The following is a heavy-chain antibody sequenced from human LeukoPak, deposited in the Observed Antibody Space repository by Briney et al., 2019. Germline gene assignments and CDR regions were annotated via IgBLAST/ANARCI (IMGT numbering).Heavy chain of an antibody. V-gene: IGHV3-21*01. J-gene: IGHJ4*02. CDR1: GFTFSSYT. CDR3: ARSYYASSGHDY. Sequence: GGSLRLSCAASGFTFSSYTMNWVRQAPGKGLQWVSSISSGNSYIYYTDSVKGRFTISRDNAKNSLYLQTSSLRAEDTAVYYCARSYYASSGHDYWGQGTWSPSP. D-gene: IGHD3-22*01. CDR2: ISSGNSYI.